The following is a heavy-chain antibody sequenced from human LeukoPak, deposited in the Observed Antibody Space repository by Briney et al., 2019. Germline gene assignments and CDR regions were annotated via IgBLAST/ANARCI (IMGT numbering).Heavy chain of an antibody. CDR2: ISYDGSNK. Sequence: GGSLRLSCAASGFTFSSYAMHWVRQAPGKGLEWVAVISYDGSNKYYADSVKGRFTISRDNSKNTLYLQMNSLRAEDTAVYYCAKTQTAAAGWTDYWGQGTLVTVSS. J-gene: IGHJ4*02. CDR3: AKTQTAAAGWTDY. V-gene: IGHV3-30-3*01. CDR1: GFTFSSYA. D-gene: IGHD6-13*01.